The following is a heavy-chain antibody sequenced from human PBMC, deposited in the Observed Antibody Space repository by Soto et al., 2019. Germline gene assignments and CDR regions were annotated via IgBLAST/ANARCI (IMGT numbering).Heavy chain of an antibody. CDR3: AIGDSFDF. Sequence: PGGSLRLSCAASGFTFSDSWMSWVRQFPGTGLEWVANINQHETEKHYVDSVKGRFTISRDNAKNSLFLQMNSLRAEDTAIYYCAIGDSFDFWGQGTPVTVS. CDR2: INQHETEK. J-gene: IGHJ4*01. CDR1: GFTFSDSW. V-gene: IGHV3-7*03.